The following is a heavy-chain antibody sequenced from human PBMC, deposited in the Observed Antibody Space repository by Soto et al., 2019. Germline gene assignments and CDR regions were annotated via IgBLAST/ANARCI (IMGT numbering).Heavy chain of an antibody. CDR3: AVLAVAAQRDAFDI. D-gene: IGHD6-19*01. V-gene: IGHV1-69*02. J-gene: IGHJ3*02. Sequence: QVQLVQSGAEVKKPGSSVKVSCKASGGTFSSYTISWVRQAPGQGLEWMGRIIPILGIANYAQKFQGRDTITADKXTSTASMELSRLRSEDTAVYYCAVLAVAAQRDAFDIGGQGTMVTVSS. CDR1: GGTFSSYT. CDR2: IIPILGIA.